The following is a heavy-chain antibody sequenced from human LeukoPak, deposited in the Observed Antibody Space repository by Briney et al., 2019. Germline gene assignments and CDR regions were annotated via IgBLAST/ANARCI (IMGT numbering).Heavy chain of an antibody. D-gene: IGHD6-19*01. CDR1: GGSISSSY. Sequence: RPSETLSLTRPVSGGSISSSYWRWIRQPPGGGMEWNGLIYFSGSNNNHPPLKSRVTISVDTSKNQFSLKLSSLTAADTAVYYCARVSSEQWLTADIWGQGTMVTVSS. V-gene: IGHV4-59*01. CDR2: IYFSGSN. CDR3: ARVSSEQWLTADI. J-gene: IGHJ3*02.